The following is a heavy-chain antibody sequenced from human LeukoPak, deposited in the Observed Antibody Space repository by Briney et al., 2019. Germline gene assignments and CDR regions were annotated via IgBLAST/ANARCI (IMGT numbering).Heavy chain of an antibody. D-gene: IGHD6-25*01. J-gene: IGHJ4*02. CDR1: GGSISSYY. V-gene: IGHV4-59*01. CDR3: ARGDSSGFPFDY. CDR2: IYYSGST. Sequence: SETLSLTCTVSGGSISSYYWSWIRQPPGKGLEWIGYIYYSGSTNYNPSLKSRVTISVDTSKNQFSLKLSSVTAADTAVYYCARGDSSGFPFDYWGQGTLVTVSS.